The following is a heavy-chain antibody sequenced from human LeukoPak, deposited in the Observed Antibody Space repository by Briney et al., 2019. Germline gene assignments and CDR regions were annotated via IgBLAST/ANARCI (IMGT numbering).Heavy chain of an antibody. CDR2: IYPGDSDT. D-gene: IGHD1-14*01. CDR3: ARAVASDRTLDS. V-gene: IGHV5-51*01. CDR1: GYSFSNYW. Sequence: GESLKISCKGSGYSFSNYWIAWVRQMPGKGLEWMGIIYPGDSDTRYSPSFQGQVSISADKSISTAYLQWSSLKASDTAMYYCARAVASDRTLDSWGQGSLVTVSS. J-gene: IGHJ4*02.